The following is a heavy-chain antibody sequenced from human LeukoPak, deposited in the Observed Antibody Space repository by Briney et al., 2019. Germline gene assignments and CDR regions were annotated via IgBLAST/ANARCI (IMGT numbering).Heavy chain of an antibody. CDR2: IYYTGTT. J-gene: IGHJ5*02. V-gene: IGHV4-61*01. Sequence: SETLSRTCTVSGGSVSRDSYYWSWIRQPPGKGLEWIGYIYYTGTTNYNPSLKSRVTMSVDTAKYEFPLRLSSVTAAATAVHYCARDFFGPGPFIPESPWGKGTLVTV. D-gene: IGHD1-14*01. CDR3: ARDFFGPGPFIPESP. CDR1: GGSVSRDSYY.